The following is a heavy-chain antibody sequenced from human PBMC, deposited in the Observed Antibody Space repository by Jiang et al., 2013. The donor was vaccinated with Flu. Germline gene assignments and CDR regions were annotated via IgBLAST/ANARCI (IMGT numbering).Heavy chain of an antibody. CDR3: ARVDKIAVAGIYYYYFDY. V-gene: IGHV4-34*01. CDR1: GGSFSGYY. Sequence: LLKPSETLSLTCAVYGGSFSGYYWSWIRQPPGKGLEWIGEINHSGSTNYNPSLKSRVTISVDTSKNQFSLKLSSVTAADTAVYYCARVDKIAVAGIYYYYFDYWGQGTLVTVSS. J-gene: IGHJ4*02. D-gene: IGHD6-19*01. CDR2: INHSGST.